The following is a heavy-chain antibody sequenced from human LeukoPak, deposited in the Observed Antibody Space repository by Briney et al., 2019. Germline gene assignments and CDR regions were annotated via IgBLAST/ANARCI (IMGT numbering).Heavy chain of an antibody. J-gene: IGHJ4*02. V-gene: IGHV3-43*02. CDR2: ISGDGGST. CDR3: AKDMGYSYGHYYFDY. D-gene: IGHD5-18*01. CDR1: GFTFDDYA. Sequence: PGGSLRLSCAASGFTFDDYAMHWVRQAPGKGLEWVSLISGDGGSTYYADSVKGRFTISRDNSKNSLYLQMNSLRTEYTALYYCAKDMGYSYGHYYFDYWGQGTLVTVSS.